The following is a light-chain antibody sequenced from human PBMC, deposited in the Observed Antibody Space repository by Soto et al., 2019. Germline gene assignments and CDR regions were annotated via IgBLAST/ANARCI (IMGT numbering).Light chain of an antibody. J-gene: IGLJ2*01. V-gene: IGLV2-14*01. CDR1: SSDVGGYNY. Sequence: QSALTQPASVSGSPGQSITISCTGTSSDVGGYNYVSWYQQHPGKAPKLMIYDVSNRPSGVSNRFSGSKSGNTASLTISGLQAEGEAHYYCSSFTSSTTVVFGGGTKLTVL. CDR2: DVS. CDR3: SSFTSSTTVV.